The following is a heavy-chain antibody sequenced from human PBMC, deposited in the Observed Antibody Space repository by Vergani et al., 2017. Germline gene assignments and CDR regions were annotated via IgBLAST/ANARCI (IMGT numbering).Heavy chain of an antibody. CDR2: ISSGGDNI. Sequence: QVQLVESGGGLVKPGGSLRLSCAASGFTFSDYYMSWIRQAPGKGLEWVSYISSGGDNIYYIDSVKGRFTISRDDSKSIAYLQMSSLKAEDTAVYYCTRDRLDDSYAYFDYWGQGTLVTVSP. CDR3: TRDRLDDSYAYFDY. CDR1: GFTFSDYY. D-gene: IGHD3-16*01. V-gene: IGHV3-11*01. J-gene: IGHJ4*02.